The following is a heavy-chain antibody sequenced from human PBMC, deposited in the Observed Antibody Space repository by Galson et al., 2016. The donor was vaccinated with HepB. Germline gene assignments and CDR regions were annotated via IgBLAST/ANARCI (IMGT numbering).Heavy chain of an antibody. D-gene: IGHD5-24*01. Sequence: SETLSLTCAVSGVSISSGTWWTWVHQTPGKGLEWLGEIYHSGTTNNNLSLISRVTMSVDKSNNQFSLKMTSVTAEDTAIYYCARYVTDGAAWRSFDYWGQGILVTVSS. CDR1: GVSISSGTW. J-gene: IGHJ4*02. CDR3: ARYVTDGAAWRSFDY. V-gene: IGHV4-4*02. CDR2: IYHSGTT.